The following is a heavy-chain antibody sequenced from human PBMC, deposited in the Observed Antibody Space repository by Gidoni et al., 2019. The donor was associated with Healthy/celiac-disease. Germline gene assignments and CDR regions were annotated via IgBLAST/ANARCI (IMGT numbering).Heavy chain of an antibody. D-gene: IGHD6-13*01. J-gene: IGHJ4*02. CDR2: IYHSGST. CDR3: AREGRGIAAHYFDY. V-gene: IGHV4-61*01. CDR1: GDSVSSGSYY. Sequence: QVQLQESGPGLVKPSETLSLTCTVSGDSVSSGSYYWSWIRHPPGKGLEWIGYIYHSGSTNYNPSRKSQFTISVDTSKNQFSLKLSSVTAADTDVYYCAREGRGIAAHYFDYWGQGTLVTVSS.